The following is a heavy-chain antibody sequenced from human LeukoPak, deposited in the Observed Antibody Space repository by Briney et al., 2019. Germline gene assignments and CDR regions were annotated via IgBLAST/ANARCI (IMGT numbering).Heavy chain of an antibody. Sequence: SGPTLVNPTQTLTLTCTFSGFSLSTSGVCVSWIRQPPGKALEWLARIDWDDDKYYSTSLKTRLTISKDTSKNQVVLTMTNMDPVDTATYYCARGYDYVWGSYDWGQGTLVTVSS. CDR3: ARGYDYVWGSYD. D-gene: IGHD3-16*01. CDR1: GFSLSTSGVC. V-gene: IGHV2-70*11. CDR2: IDWDDDK. J-gene: IGHJ4*02.